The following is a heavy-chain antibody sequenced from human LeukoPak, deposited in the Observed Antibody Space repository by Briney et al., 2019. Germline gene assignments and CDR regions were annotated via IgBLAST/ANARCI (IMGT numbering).Heavy chain of an antibody. D-gene: IGHD4-17*01. CDR1: GSSISSYY. CDR3: ARGGNYGDYDGYFDY. V-gene: IGHV4-59*08. J-gene: IGHJ4*02. Sequence: SETLSLTCTVFGSSISSYYWSWIRQPPGKGLEWIGYIYYSGSTNYNPSLRSRVTIPVDTSKNQFSLKLSSVTAADTAVYYCARGGNYGDYDGYFDYWGQGTLVTVSS. CDR2: IYYSGST.